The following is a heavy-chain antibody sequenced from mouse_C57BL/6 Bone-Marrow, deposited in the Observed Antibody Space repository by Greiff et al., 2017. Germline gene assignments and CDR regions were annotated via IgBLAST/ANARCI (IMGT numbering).Heavy chain of an antibody. CDR3: AKNRAYGNFYFDY. CDR2: IWRGGST. J-gene: IGHJ2*01. Sequence: VKLVESGPGLVQPSQSLSITCTVSGFSLTSYGVHWVRQSPGKGLEWLGVIWRGGSTDYNAAFMSRLSSTKDNSKSQVFFKMNSLQADDTAIYYCAKNRAYGNFYFDYWGQGTTLTVSS. V-gene: IGHV2-5*01. D-gene: IGHD2-1*01. CDR1: GFSLTSYG.